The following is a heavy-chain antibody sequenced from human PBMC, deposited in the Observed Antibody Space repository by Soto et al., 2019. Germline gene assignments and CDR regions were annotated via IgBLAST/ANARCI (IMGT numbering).Heavy chain of an antibody. J-gene: IGHJ4*02. Sequence: ASVKVSCKASGGTFSSYAISWVRQAPGQGLEWMGGIIPIFGTANYAQKFQGRVTITADESTSTAYMELSSLRSEDTAVYYCAGGLGVRGVIIVSDFDYWGQGTLVTVSS. V-gene: IGHV1-69*13. CDR1: GGTFSSYA. D-gene: IGHD3-10*01. CDR3: AGGLGVRGVIIVSDFDY. CDR2: IIPIFGTA.